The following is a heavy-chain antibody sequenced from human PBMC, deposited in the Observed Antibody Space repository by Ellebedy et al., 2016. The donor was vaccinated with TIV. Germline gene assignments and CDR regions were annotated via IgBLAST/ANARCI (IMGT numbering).Heavy chain of an antibody. CDR2: INSDGTMT. CDR1: GFTLSGYW. CDR3: VKDRGDIIRDFDY. J-gene: IGHJ4*02. V-gene: IGHV3-74*01. Sequence: GGSLRLSCVASGFTLSGYWMHWVRQVPGKGLEWVSRINSDGTMTSYADSVKGRFTISRDIAKNTLYLQMSSLRPEDTAMYYCVKDRGDIIRDFDYWGQGTLVTVSS. D-gene: IGHD2-21*02.